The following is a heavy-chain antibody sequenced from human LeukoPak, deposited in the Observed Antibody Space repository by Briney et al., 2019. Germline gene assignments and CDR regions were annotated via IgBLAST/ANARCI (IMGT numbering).Heavy chain of an antibody. Sequence: SETLSLTCAVYGGSFSGYYWSWIRQPPGKGLEWIGEINHSGSTNYNPSLKSRVTISVDTSKNQFSLKLSSVTAADTVVYYCARGGVPGGLWFGVPWGQGTLVTVSS. V-gene: IGHV4-34*01. D-gene: IGHD3-10*01. J-gene: IGHJ5*02. CDR3: ARGGVPGGLWFGVP. CDR2: INHSGST. CDR1: GGSFSGYY.